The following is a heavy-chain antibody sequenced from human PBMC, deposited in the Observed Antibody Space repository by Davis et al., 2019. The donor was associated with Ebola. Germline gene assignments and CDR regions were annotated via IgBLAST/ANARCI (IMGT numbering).Heavy chain of an antibody. CDR1: GFTFTRSA. CDR3: GAGGTGGADNWFDP. V-gene: IGHV1-58*01. D-gene: IGHD7-27*01. J-gene: IGHJ5*02. Sequence: SVKVSCKPSGFTFTRSAVQWVRQARGQLLESIGWIVVGNGNTNYAQKFRERVTSTRDMSTSTAYMELSSLTAEDTAVYCCGAGGTGGADNWFDPWGQGTLVTVSS. CDR2: IVVGNGNT.